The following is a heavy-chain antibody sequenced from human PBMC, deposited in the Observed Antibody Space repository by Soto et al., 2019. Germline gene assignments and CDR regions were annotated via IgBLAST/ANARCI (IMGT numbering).Heavy chain of an antibody. Sequence: QVQLVESGGGVVQPGTSLRLSCAASGFTFSSYGMHWVRQAPGKGLEWVAVIWFDGSKKYYSDSVKGRFTISRDDFKGTLYLQMNSLRDEDTAVYYCARGLSGSRDWYFDLWGRGTLVTVSS. V-gene: IGHV3-33*01. J-gene: IGHJ2*01. CDR3: ARGLSGSRDWYFDL. D-gene: IGHD1-26*01. CDR2: IWFDGSKK. CDR1: GFTFSSYG.